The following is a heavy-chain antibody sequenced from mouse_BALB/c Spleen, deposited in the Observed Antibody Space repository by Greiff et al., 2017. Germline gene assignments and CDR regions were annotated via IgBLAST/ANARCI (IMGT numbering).Heavy chain of an antibody. V-gene: IGHV5-4*02. CDR3: ARAYGYDAY. Sequence: EVKVVESGGGLVKPGGSLKLSCAASGFTFSDYYMYWVRQTPEKRLEWVATISDGGSYTYYPDSVKGRFTISRDNAKNNLYLQMSSLKSEDTAMYYCARAYGYDAYWGQGTLVTVSA. CDR2: ISDGGSYT. J-gene: IGHJ3*01. CDR1: GFTFSDYY. D-gene: IGHD2-2*01.